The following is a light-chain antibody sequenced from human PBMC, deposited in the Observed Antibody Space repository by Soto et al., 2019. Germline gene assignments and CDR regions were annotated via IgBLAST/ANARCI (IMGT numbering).Light chain of an antibody. V-gene: IGKV1-9*01. CDR3: HQLNSYPIT. CDR2: AAS. Sequence: DIQLTQSPSFLSASVGDRVTITCRASQGISSYLAWYQQKPGKAPKLLIYAASTLQSGVPSRFSGSGSGTEFTLTISSLQPEDFATYYCHQLNSYPITFGQGKRLEIK. J-gene: IGKJ5*01. CDR1: QGISSY.